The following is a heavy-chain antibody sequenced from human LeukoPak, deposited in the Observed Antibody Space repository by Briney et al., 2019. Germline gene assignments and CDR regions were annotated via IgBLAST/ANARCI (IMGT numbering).Heavy chain of an antibody. CDR1: GFTFSSDW. V-gene: IGHV3-23*01. CDR2: ISGSGGST. D-gene: IGHD3-10*01. J-gene: IGHJ4*02. Sequence: QSGGSLRLSCAASGFTFSSDWMIWVRQAPGKGLEWVSAISGSGGSTYYADSVKGRFTISRDNAKNTLYLQMNSLRAEDTAVYYCAKVPTYYYGSGHPPDYWGQGTLVTVSS. CDR3: AKVPTYYYGSGHPPDY.